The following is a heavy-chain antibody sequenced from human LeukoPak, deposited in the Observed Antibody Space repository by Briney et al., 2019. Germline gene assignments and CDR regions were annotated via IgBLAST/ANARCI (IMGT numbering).Heavy chain of an antibody. CDR1: GGSFSGYY. J-gene: IGHJ4*02. D-gene: IGHD6-13*01. CDR3: ARGLTAAAGRQFYFDY. CDR2: INHSGST. Sequence: PSETLSLTCAVYGGSFSGYYWTWIRQPPGKGLEWIGEINHSGSTNYNPSLKSRVTISVDTSKNQFSLKLSSVTAADTAVYYCARGLTAAAGRQFYFDYWGQGTLVTVSS. V-gene: IGHV4-34*01.